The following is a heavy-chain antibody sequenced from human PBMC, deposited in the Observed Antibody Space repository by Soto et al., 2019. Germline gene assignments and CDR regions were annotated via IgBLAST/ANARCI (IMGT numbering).Heavy chain of an antibody. CDR3: ARQIAAAGRGYFDL. J-gene: IGHJ2*01. CDR1: GYSFTSYW. CDR2: IYPGDSDT. Sequence: VGSLRISWKVSGYSFTSYWIGWVRQMPGKGLEWMGIIYPGDSDTRYSPSFQGQVTISADKSISTAYLQWSSLKASDTAMYYCARQIAAAGRGYFDLWGRGTLVTVSS. D-gene: IGHD6-13*01. V-gene: IGHV5-51*01.